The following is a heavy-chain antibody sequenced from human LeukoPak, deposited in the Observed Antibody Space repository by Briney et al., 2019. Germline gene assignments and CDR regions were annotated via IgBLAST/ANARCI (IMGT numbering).Heavy chain of an antibody. D-gene: IGHD2-2*01. V-gene: IGHV1-2*02. CDR3: ARGVSSTSNLDY. Sequence: ASVKVSCKASGYTFTGYYMQWVRQAPGQGLEWMGWINPNSGGTNYAQKFQGRVTMTRDTSISTAYMELSRLRSDDTAVYYCARGVSSTSNLDYWGQGTLVTVSS. J-gene: IGHJ4*02. CDR2: INPNSGGT. CDR1: GYTFTGYY.